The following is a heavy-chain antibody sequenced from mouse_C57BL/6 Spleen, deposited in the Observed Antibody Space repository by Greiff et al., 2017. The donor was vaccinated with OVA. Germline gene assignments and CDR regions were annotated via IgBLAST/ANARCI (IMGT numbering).Heavy chain of an antibody. J-gene: IGHJ1*03. CDR3: ARGRITTVVRYFDV. CDR1: GYTFTDYY. CDR2: INPNNGGT. D-gene: IGHD1-1*01. V-gene: IGHV1-26*01. Sequence: EVQLQQSGPELVKPGASVKISCKASGYTFTDYYMNWVKQSHGKSLAWIGDINPNNGGTSYNQKFKGKATLTVDKSSSTAYMELRSLTSEDSAVYYCARGRITTVVRYFDVWGTGTTVTVSS.